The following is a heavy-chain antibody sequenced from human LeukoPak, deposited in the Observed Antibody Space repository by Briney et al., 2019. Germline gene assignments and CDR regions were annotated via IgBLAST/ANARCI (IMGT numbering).Heavy chain of an antibody. V-gene: IGHV3-7*01. CDR3: ARVNPHYDYVWGSYPSGLDY. CDR2: IKQDGSEK. D-gene: IGHD3-16*02. CDR1: GFTFSSYE. Sequence: GGSLRLSCAASGFTFSSYEMNWVRQAPGKGLEWVANIKQDGSEKYYVDSVKGRFTISRDNAKNSLYLQMNSLRAEDTAVYYCARVNPHYDYVWGSYPSGLDYWGQGTLVTVSS. J-gene: IGHJ4*02.